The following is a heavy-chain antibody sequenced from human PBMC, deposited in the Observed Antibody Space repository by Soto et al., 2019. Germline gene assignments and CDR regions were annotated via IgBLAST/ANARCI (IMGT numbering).Heavy chain of an antibody. CDR1: GFTFSDYW. V-gene: IGHV3-7*04. CDR2: MNPDGSEQ. D-gene: IGHD2-21*01. CDR3: TRDLNHDCGP. Sequence: DLVESGGDLVQPGGSLRLSCVASGFTFSDYWMTWVRQTPGKGLEGVANMNPDGSEQYYLDSVKGRFTISRDNAKNSLYLQMNSLRGEDTAVYYCTRDLNHDCGPWGQGTQVIVSS. J-gene: IGHJ5*02.